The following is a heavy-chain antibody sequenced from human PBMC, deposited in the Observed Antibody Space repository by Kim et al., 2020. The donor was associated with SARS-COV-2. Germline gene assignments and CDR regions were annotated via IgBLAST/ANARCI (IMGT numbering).Heavy chain of an antibody. CDR2: INHNGGT. J-gene: IGHJ6*02. CDR3: ARGRAGVVPSPILGLGPYYDYYAMDV. CDR1: GGSFSGYH. Sequence: SETLSLTCAVFGGSFSGYHWTWIRKSPGKGLAWVGEINHNGGTNCNPTLKSRVTISLDTSKNQFSLKLGSVSAADTAVYYCARGRAGVVPSPILGLGPYYDYYAMDVWGQGTTITVSS. V-gene: IGHV4-34*01. D-gene: IGHD3-3*01.